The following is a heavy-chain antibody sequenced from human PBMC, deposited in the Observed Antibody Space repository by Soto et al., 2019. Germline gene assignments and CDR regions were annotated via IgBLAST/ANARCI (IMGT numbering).Heavy chain of an antibody. Sequence: EVQLVESGGGLVQPGRSLRLSCAAYGSNFKGYAIHWVRQAPGNGLEWVSCLSCNSGSRGYADSERGRFTISRDNAKPSLYLQMKSLRAEDTALYYCSKDTDCSGATCHSTFDYWGQGTLVTVSS. CDR1: GSNFKGYA. CDR3: SKDTDCSGATCHSTFDY. J-gene: IGHJ4*02. V-gene: IGHV3-9*01. CDR2: LSCNSGSR. D-gene: IGHD2-15*01.